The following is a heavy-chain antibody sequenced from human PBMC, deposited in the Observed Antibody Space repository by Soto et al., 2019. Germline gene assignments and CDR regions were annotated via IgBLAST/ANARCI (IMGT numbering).Heavy chain of an antibody. V-gene: IGHV4-61*01. J-gene: IGHJ4*02. CDR1: GGSVSSGSHY. Sequence: ASETLSLTCTVSGGSVSSGSHYWSWIRQSPGKGLEWIGYIYNSGITKYNATLKSRVTISVDTSKNQFSLKLSSVTAADTAVYYCATKWSGVVYWGQGTLVTVSS. CDR2: IYNSGIT. CDR3: ATKWSGVVY. D-gene: IGHD2-15*01.